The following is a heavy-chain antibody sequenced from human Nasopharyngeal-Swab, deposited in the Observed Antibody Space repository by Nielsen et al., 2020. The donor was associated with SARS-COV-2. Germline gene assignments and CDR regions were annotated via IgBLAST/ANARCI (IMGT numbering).Heavy chain of an antibody. CDR2: ISGSGRT. V-gene: IGHV3-69-1*01. CDR3: ARDRAPSSSRYSYGLGY. CDR1: RFPFRDHP. J-gene: IGHJ4*02. Sequence: GGALRPPLEAPRFPFRDHPMTWARPAPAKGLEWVSTISGSGRTHYADSVKGRFTISRDNAKNSLYLQMNSLRAEDTAVYYCARDRAPSSSRYSYGLGYWGQGTLVTVSS. D-gene: IGHD5-18*01.